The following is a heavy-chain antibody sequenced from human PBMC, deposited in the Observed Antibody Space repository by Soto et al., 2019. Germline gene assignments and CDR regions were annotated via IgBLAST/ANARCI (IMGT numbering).Heavy chain of an antibody. CDR2: INQDGSEK. D-gene: IGHD6-19*01. CDR3: ARDGVAAGLYLDN. J-gene: IGHJ4*02. Sequence: GSLRLSCAASGFVFRSYWMSWVRQAPGKGLEWVANINQDGSEKYYVDSVRGRFIISRDNAENSLYLQMNSLRAEDTALYYCARDGVAAGLYLDNWGQGTLVTVSS. V-gene: IGHV3-7*01. CDR1: GFVFRSYW.